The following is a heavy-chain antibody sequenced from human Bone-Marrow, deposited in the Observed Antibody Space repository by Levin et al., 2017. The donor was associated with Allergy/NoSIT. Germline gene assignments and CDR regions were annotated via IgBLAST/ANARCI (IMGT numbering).Heavy chain of an antibody. D-gene: IGHD1-14*01. J-gene: IGHJ6*02. Sequence: SETLSLTCTVSGGSISSYYWNWIRQPPGKGLEWIGSVYYSGSIKYNPSLEGRVTISIDTSKSEFALKLNSVTAADTAVYYCASRTGRNYYGMDVWGQGTSVTVSS. CDR2: VYYSGSI. V-gene: IGHV4-59*01. CDR1: GGSISSYY. CDR3: ASRTGRNYYGMDV.